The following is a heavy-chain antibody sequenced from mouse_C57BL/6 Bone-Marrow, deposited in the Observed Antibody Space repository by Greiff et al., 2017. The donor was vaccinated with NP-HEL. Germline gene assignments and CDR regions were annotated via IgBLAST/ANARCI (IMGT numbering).Heavy chain of an antibody. J-gene: IGHJ4*01. CDR1: GYTFTSYW. Sequence: QVQLQQSGAELVKPGASVKVSCKASGYTFTSYWMHWVKQRPGQGLEWIGRIHPSDSDTNYNQKFKGKDTLTVDKSYSTAYMQLSSLTSEDSAVYYCAISRWLLSYDMDYGGQGTSDTVSS. CDR2: IHPSDSDT. D-gene: IGHD2-3*01. CDR3: AISRWLLSYDMDY. V-gene: IGHV1-74*01.